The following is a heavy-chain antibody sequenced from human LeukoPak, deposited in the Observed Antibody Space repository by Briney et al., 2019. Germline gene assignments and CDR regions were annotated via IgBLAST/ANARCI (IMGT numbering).Heavy chain of an antibody. CDR2: ITTSGATT. CDR1: GFTFSSYG. Sequence: GGSLRLSCAASGFTFSSYGMSWVRQAPGKGLEWVSFITTSGATTSYADSVKGRFTISRDNPRNTLYMQMNSLRVEDTALYYCAIMHGYYDGSGYWVQWGQGTLVTVSS. CDR3: AIMHGYYDGSGYWVQ. D-gene: IGHD3-22*01. J-gene: IGHJ4*02. V-gene: IGHV3-23*01.